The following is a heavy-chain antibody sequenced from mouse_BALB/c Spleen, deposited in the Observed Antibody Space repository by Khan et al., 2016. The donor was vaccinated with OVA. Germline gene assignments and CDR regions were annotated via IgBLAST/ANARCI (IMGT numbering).Heavy chain of an antibody. V-gene: IGHV1S136*01. CDR3: ARDYGRSVWFAY. J-gene: IGHJ3*01. D-gene: IGHD1-1*01. CDR1: GYSFTNYI. Sequence: IQLVQSGPELVKPGASVKMSCKASGYSFTNYIIHWVKQEPGQGLEWIGYINPHNDGAKYNEKFKGKATLTSDKSSSTAYMELSGLTSEDSAVYYCARDYGRSVWFAYWGQGTLVTVSA. CDR2: INPHNDGA.